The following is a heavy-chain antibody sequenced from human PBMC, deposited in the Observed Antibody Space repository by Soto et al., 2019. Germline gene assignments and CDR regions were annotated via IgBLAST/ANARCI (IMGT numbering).Heavy chain of an antibody. CDR2: IYPGDSDT. J-gene: IGHJ6*02. CDR3: ARHGGNSIYYYYYGMDV. Sequence: ESLTISCKGSGYSFTSYWIGLVRQMPGKGLEWMGIIYPGDSDTRYSPSFQGQVTISADKSISTAYLQWSSLKASDTAMYYCARHGGNSIYYYYYGMDVWGQGTTVTVSS. CDR1: GYSFTSYW. V-gene: IGHV5-51*01. D-gene: IGHD4-4*01.